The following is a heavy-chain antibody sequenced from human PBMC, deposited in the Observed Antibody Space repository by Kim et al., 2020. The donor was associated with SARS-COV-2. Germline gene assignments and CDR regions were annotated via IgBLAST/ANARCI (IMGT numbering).Heavy chain of an antibody. Sequence: GGSLRLSCAASGFIVSSDYMSWVRQAPGKGLEWVSVIWTGGSAHYADSVRGRFTISRDNSGNTVYLQMNSLRAEDTAVYFCMRGMYRDNQPYWGQGTLVTVP. J-gene: IGHJ4*02. V-gene: IGHV3-53*01. CDR2: IWTGGSA. D-gene: IGHD1-26*01. CDR3: MRGMYRDNQPY. CDR1: GFIVSSDY.